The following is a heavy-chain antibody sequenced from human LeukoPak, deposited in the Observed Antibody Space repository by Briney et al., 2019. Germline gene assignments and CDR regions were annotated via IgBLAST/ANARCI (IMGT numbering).Heavy chain of an antibody. V-gene: IGHV3-30-3*01. CDR2: ISYDGSNK. D-gene: IGHD4-23*01. CDR1: GFTFSSYA. CDR3: AREIGPTVVTPRLFDY. J-gene: IGHJ4*02. Sequence: GGSLRLSCAASGFTFSSYAMSWVRQAPGKGLEWVAVISYDGSNKYYADSVKGRFTISRDNSKNTLYLQMNSLRAEDTAVYYCAREIGPTVVTPRLFDYWGQGTLVTVSS.